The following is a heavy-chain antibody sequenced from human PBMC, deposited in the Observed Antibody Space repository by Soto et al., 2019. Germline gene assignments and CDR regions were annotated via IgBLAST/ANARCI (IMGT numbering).Heavy chain of an antibody. CDR2: TSFDGSEK. CDR3: ARDQRPNSSSLYYYFYGMDV. CDR1: GFIFSSFG. D-gene: IGHD6-13*01. Sequence: HPGGSLRLSCAASGFIFSSFGVHWVRQSPGKGLEWVAVTSFDGSEKFYAESVRGRFNISRDNSKNTVCLHMNSLRPEDTAMYYCARDQRPNSSSLYYYFYGMDVWGQGTTVTVSS. J-gene: IGHJ6*02. V-gene: IGHV3-30*03.